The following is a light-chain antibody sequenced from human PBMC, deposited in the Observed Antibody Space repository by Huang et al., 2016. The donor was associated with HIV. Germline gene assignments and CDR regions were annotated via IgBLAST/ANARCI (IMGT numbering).Light chain of an antibody. J-gene: IGKJ5*01. Sequence: DIQLTQSPSSVSASVGDRVTITCRASQGINNWLAWYQQKPGKAPKLLIYDASTLQSGVPSRFSGSGSGTNFTLTINSLQPEDFGTYYCQQPNSFPSTFGQGTRLEMK. CDR3: QQPNSFPST. CDR1: QGINNW. V-gene: IGKV1-12*02. CDR2: DAS.